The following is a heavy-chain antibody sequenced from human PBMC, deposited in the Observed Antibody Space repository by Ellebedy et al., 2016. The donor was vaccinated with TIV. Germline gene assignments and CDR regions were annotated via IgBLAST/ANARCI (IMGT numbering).Heavy chain of an antibody. CDR3: ARPHAGSYYWDS. J-gene: IGHJ4*02. CDR2: ISSVGSNT. Sequence: GGSLRLXXAASGFTFSSYWMHWVRQAPGEGLVWVSRISSVGSNTAYADSVKGRFTVSRDNAKNTLYLQMNSLRADDTAVYFCARPHAGSYYWDSWGQGTLVTVSS. D-gene: IGHD1-26*01. CDR1: GFTFSSYW. V-gene: IGHV3-74*01.